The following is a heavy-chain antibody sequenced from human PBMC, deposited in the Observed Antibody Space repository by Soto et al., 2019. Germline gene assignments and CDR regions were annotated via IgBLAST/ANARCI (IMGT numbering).Heavy chain of an antibody. CDR1: GGSFSGYY. CDR3: AREEWGIVVVPAAPSYYYYYMDV. Sequence: ASETLSLTCAVYGGSFSGYYWSWIRQPPGKGLEWIGEINHSGSTNYNPSLKSRVTISVDTSKNQFSLKLSSVTAADTAVYYCAREEWGIVVVPAAPSYYYYYMDVWGKGTTVTVSS. D-gene: IGHD2-2*01. J-gene: IGHJ6*03. CDR2: INHSGST. V-gene: IGHV4-34*01.